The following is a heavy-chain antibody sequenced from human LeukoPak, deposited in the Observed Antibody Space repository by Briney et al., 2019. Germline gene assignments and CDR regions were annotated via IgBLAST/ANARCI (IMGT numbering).Heavy chain of an antibody. CDR1: GGSISSSSYY. V-gene: IGHV4-39*07. CDR2: IYYSGST. CDR3: ARAGYYDSSVDP. D-gene: IGHD3-22*01. Sequence: SETLSLTCTVSGGSISSSSYYWGWIRQPPGKGLEWIGSIYYSGSTYYNPSLKSRVTISVDTSKNQFFLKLSSVTAADTAVYYCARAGYYDSSVDPWGQGTLVTVSS. J-gene: IGHJ5*02.